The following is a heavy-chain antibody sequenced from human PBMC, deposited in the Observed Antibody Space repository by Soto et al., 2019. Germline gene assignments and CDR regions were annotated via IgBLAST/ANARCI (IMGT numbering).Heavy chain of an antibody. D-gene: IGHD4-4*01. CDR2: INHSGST. CDR3: ARGHDYTTRWFDP. Sequence: SETLSLTCAVYGGSFSGYYWSWIRQPPGKGLEWIGEINHSGSTNYNPSLKSRVTISVDTSKNQFSLKLSSVTAADTAVYYCARGHDYTTRWFDPWGQGTLVTVSS. V-gene: IGHV4-34*01. CDR1: GGSFSGYY. J-gene: IGHJ5*02.